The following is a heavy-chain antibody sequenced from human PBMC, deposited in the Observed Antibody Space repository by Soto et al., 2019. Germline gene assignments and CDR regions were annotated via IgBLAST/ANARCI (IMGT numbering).Heavy chain of an antibody. Sequence: QVQLQESGPGLVKPSQTLSLTCTVSGGSISSGDYYWRWIRQAPGKGLEWIGYIYYSGSTYYNPSLTSRVTISVDTSKNRFSLKLTSVTAADTAVYFCARFGVAPSGFDYWGQGSLVTVSS. CDR1: GGSISSGDYY. V-gene: IGHV4-30-4*01. J-gene: IGHJ4*02. D-gene: IGHD3-3*01. CDR3: ARFGVAPSGFDY. CDR2: IYYSGST.